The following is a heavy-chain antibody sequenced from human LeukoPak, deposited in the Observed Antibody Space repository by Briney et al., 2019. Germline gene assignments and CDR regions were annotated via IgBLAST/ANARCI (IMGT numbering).Heavy chain of an antibody. V-gene: IGHV3-23*01. Sequence: GGSLRLSCAASGFTFSSYAMSWVRQAPGKGLEWVSAISGSGGSTYYADSVKGRFTISRDNSKNTLYLQMNSLRAEDTAVYYCARAPDSSGYYQDYWGQGTLVTVSS. CDR1: GFTFSSYA. CDR3: ARAPDSSGYYQDY. D-gene: IGHD3-22*01. CDR2: ISGSGGST. J-gene: IGHJ4*02.